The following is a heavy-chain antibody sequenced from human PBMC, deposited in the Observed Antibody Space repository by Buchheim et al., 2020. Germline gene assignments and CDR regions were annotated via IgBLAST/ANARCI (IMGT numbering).Heavy chain of an antibody. Sequence: QVQLVESGGGVVQPGRSLRLSCAASGFTFSSYGMHWVRQAPGKGLEWVAVISYDGSNKYYADSVKGRFTISRDNSKNTLYLQMNSLRAEDTAVYYCAKDDSSSYYLPYIDGMDVWGQGTT. D-gene: IGHD3-22*01. V-gene: IGHV3-30*18. CDR3: AKDDSSSYYLPYIDGMDV. CDR1: GFTFSSYG. CDR2: ISYDGSNK. J-gene: IGHJ6*02.